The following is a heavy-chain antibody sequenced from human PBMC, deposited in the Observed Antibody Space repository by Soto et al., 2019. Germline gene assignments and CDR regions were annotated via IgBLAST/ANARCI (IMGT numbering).Heavy chain of an antibody. D-gene: IGHD1-20*01. CDR1: GYTFTSYA. Sequence: GASVKVSCKASGYTFTSYAMHWVRQAPGQRLEWMGWINAGNGNTKYSQKFQGRVTITRDTSASTAYMELSSLRSEDTAVYYCAREPAYNWNYNGMDVWGQGTTVTVSS. J-gene: IGHJ6*02. CDR2: INAGNGNT. CDR3: AREPAYNWNYNGMDV. V-gene: IGHV1-3*01.